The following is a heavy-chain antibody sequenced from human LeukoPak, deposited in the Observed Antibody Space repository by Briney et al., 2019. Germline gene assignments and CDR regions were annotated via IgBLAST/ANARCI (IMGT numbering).Heavy chain of an antibody. J-gene: IGHJ4*02. D-gene: IGHD3-3*01. V-gene: IGHV1-2*06. CDR1: GYTFTGYY. Sequence: GASVKVSCKASGYTFTGYYMHWVRQAPGQGLEWVGRINPNSGGTNHAQKFQGRVTMTRDTSISTAHMELSRLRSDDTAVYYCARFIRGYDFWSGYYPYFDYWGQGTLVTVSS. CDR3: ARFIRGYDFWSGYYPYFDY. CDR2: INPNSGGT.